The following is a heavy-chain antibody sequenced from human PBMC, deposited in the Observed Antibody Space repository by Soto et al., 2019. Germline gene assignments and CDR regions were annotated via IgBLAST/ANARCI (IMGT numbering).Heavy chain of an antibody. D-gene: IGHD3-3*02. CDR3: ARQTCIRDYYYGMDV. CDR1: GGSITSYY. J-gene: IGHJ6*02. Sequence: PSETLSLTCTVSGGSITSYYWSWIRQPPGKGLEWIGYIYYSGSTNYNPSLKSRVTISVDTSKNQFSLKLSSVTAADTAVYYCARQTCIRDYYYGMDVWGQGTTVTVSS. V-gene: IGHV4-59*01. CDR2: IYYSGST.